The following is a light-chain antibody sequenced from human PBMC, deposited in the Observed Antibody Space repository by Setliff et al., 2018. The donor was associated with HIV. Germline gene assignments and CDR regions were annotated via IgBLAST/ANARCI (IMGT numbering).Light chain of an antibody. Sequence: QSALAQPPSVSGAPGQRVTISCTGSSSNIGAGYDVHWYQHLPGTAPKLLIYDNENRPSGVPDRFSGSQSGAAASLAITGLQAEDEADYYCCSFTSSNNYVFGSGTKVTVL. CDR1: SSNIGAGYD. CDR3: CSFTSSNNYV. CDR2: DNE. J-gene: IGLJ1*01. V-gene: IGLV1-40*03.